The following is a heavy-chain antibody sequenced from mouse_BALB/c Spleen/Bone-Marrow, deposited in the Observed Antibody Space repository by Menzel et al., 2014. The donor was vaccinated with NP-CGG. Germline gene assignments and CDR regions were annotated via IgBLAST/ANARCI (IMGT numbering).Heavy chain of an antibody. Sequence: EVQLQQSGPELEKPGASVKISCKASGYSFTGYNMNWVKQTNGKSLEWIGNIDPYNGDTSYSQKFKGKATLTVDKSSSTAYMQLKSLTSEDSAVYYCARGGYDVGTFAYWGQGTLVTVSA. CDR3: ARGGYDVGTFAY. V-gene: IGHV1S135*01. D-gene: IGHD2-14*01. J-gene: IGHJ3*01. CDR2: IDPYNGDT. CDR1: GYSFTGYN.